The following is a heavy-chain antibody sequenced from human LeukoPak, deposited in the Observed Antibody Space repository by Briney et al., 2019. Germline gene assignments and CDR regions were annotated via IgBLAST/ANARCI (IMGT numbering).Heavy chain of an antibody. D-gene: IGHD2-21*01. CDR1: GFTFSSDS. CDR2: ISSSSSYI. V-gene: IGHV3-21*01. CDR3: ARDSSRRGGAGGYYFDY. Sequence: GGYLRLSCAASGFTFSSDSMNSVRQAPGEGLEWVSSISSSSSYIYYADSVKGRFTISRDNAKNSLYLQMNSLRAEDTAVYSCARDSSRRGGAGGYYFDYWGQGTLVTVSS. J-gene: IGHJ4*02.